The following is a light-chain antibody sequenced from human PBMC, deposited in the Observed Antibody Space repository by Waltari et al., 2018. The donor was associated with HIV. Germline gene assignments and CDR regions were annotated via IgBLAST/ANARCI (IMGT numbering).Light chain of an antibody. V-gene: IGLV1-44*01. CDR2: NDN. CDR3: SSWDDRLNGQGV. J-gene: IGLJ3*02. Sequence: QSVLTQPPSASGTPGQRVTIPCSGTRSNLRSQTVNRYQLLPGTAPKLLIYNDNERPSGVPGRFSGSRSGASASLAISGLQPEDEADYYCSSWDDRLNGQGVFGGGTKLTVL. CDR1: RSNLRSQT.